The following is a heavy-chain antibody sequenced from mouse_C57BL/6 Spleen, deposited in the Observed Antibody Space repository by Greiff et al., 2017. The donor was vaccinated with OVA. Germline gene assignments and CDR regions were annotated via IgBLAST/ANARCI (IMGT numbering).Heavy chain of an antibody. D-gene: IGHD4-1*01. Sequence: EVQGVESGGGLVKPGGSLKLSCAASGFTFSSYAMSWVRQTPEKRLEWVATISDGGSYTYYPDNVKGRFTISRDNAKNNLYLQMSHLKSEDTAMYYCARGLTGTHYFDYWGQGTTLTVSS. CDR3: ARGLTGTHYFDY. J-gene: IGHJ2*01. V-gene: IGHV5-4*01. CDR1: GFTFSSYA. CDR2: ISDGGSYT.